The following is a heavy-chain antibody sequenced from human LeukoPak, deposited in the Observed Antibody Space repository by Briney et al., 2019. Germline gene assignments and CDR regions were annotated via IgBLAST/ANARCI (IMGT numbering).Heavy chain of an antibody. J-gene: IGHJ4*02. CDR3: ARTSITGTLTPFDY. Sequence: PSETLSLTCAVYGGSFSGYYWSWIRQPPGKGLEWIGEINHSGSTNYNPSLKSRVTISVDTSKNQFSLKLSSVTAADTAVYYCARTSITGTLTPFDYWGQGTLVTVSS. D-gene: IGHD1-20*01. CDR1: GGSFSGYY. V-gene: IGHV4-34*01. CDR2: INHSGST.